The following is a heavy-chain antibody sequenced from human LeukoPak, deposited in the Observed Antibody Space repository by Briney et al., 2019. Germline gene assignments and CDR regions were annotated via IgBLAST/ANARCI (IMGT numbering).Heavy chain of an antibody. V-gene: IGHV3-21*01. D-gene: IGHD1-7*01. CDR2: ISSGSTYI. CDR3: ARNYDY. Sequence: GGSLRLSCIASGFIFSNYDMNWVRQAPGKGLEWVSSISSGSTYIYYADSVKGRFTISRDNAKSSLYLQMSSLRAEDTAVYYCARNYDYWGQGTLVTVSS. J-gene: IGHJ4*01. CDR1: GFIFSNYD.